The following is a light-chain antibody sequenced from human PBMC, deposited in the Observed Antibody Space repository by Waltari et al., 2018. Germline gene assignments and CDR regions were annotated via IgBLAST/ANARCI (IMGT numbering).Light chain of an antibody. V-gene: IGKV3-20*01. CDR3: QQHGTLPAT. Sequence: EIVLTQSPGTASLSPGERATLSCRASQSVGSSSLAWYQQKPGQAPRLVIYRASRRATGIPDRLSGSGSGTDFSLTISRLEPEDFAVYYCQQHGTLPATFGQGTKVEIK. CDR2: RAS. J-gene: IGKJ1*01. CDR1: QSVGSSS.